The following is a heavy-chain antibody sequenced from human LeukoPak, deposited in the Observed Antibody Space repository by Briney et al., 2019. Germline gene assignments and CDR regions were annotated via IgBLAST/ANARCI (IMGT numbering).Heavy chain of an antibody. CDR3: ARDLVSMAIILPPDGFDI. V-gene: IGHV1-2*02. D-gene: IGHD5-24*01. CDR2: LNPRSGDT. CDR1: GYTFTDYY. Sequence: GASVKVSCKASGYTFTDYYIHWVRQAPGQGLEWMGWLNPRSGDTEYAKKFQGRVTMTGDPSISTAYMDLSSLTSDDTAVYYCARDLVSMAIILPPDGFDIWGQGTLITVSS. J-gene: IGHJ3*02.